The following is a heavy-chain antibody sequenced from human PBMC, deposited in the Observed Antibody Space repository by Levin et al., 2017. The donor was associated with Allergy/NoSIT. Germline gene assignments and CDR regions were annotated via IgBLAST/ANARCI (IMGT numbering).Heavy chain of an antibody. D-gene: IGHD1-14*01. Sequence: SGPTLVKPTQTLTLTCTFSGFSLSTTKMGVGWIRQPPGRALEWLALIYWDDAERYSPSLRDRLTITKDSTKNQVVLTMTNMDPVDTATYYCARSLTDAGRRFDNWGQGTLVTVSS. V-gene: IGHV2-5*02. CDR3: ARSLTDAGRRFDN. CDR2: IYWDDAE. J-gene: IGHJ4*02. CDR1: GFSLSTTKMG.